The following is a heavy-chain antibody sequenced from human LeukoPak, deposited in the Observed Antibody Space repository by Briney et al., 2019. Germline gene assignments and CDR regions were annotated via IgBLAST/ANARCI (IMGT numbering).Heavy chain of an antibody. CDR1: GGSISSYY. CDR2: IYYSGST. CDR3: ARVYSGSYYYFDY. D-gene: IGHD1-26*01. J-gene: IGHJ4*02. V-gene: IGHV4-59*07. Sequence: SDTLSLTCTVSGGSISSYYWSWIRQPPGKGLEWIGYIYYSGSTNYNPSLKSRVTISVDTSKNQFSLKLSSVTAADTAVYYCARVYSGSYYYFDYWGQGTLVTVSS.